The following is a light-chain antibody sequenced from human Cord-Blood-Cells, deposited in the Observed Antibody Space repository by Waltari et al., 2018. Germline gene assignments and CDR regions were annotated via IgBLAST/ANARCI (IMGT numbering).Light chain of an antibody. J-gene: IGKJ2*01. CDR1: QSISSY. CDR2: AAS. Sequence: IQMTQSPSPLSASVGDRVNVTCRASQSISSYLTWYQQKPGKAPKLLIYAASSLQSGVPSRFSGSGSGTDFTLTISSLQPEDFATYYCQQSYSTPYTFGQGTKLEIK. CDR3: QQSYSTPYT. V-gene: IGKV1-39*01.